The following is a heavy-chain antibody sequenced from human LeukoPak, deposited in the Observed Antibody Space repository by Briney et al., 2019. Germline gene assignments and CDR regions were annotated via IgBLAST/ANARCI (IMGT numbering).Heavy chain of an antibody. J-gene: IGHJ4*02. D-gene: IGHD1-26*01. CDR2: IWYDGSNK. CDR3: ARDREWELPDY. V-gene: IGHV3-33*01. Sequence: TGRSLRLSCAASGFTFSSYGMHWVRQAPGKGLEWVAVIWYDGSNKYYADSVKGRFTISRDNSKNTLYLQMNSLKAEDTAVYYCARDREWELPDYWGQGTLVTVSS. CDR1: GFTFSSYG.